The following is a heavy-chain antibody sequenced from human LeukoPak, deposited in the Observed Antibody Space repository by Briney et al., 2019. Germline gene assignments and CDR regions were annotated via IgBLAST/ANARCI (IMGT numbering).Heavy chain of an antibody. CDR1: GFTVSRHF. V-gene: IGHV3-53*01. CDR3: ARELLYHYYEY. Sequence: AGGSLRLSCEVSGFTVSRHFMSWVRQAPGKGLDWVSALYDDGTTHYADSVKGRFTISRDTSQNILYLEMNSLRADDTAVYYCARELLYHYYEYWGQGTLVTVSA. J-gene: IGHJ4*02. D-gene: IGHD2-2*01. CDR2: LYDDGTT.